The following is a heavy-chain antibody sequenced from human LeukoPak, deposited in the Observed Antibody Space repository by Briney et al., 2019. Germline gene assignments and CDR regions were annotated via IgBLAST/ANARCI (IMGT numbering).Heavy chain of an antibody. Sequence: SETLSLTCTVSGGSISSGNNYWSWIRQPAGEGLEWIGRISTSGSTNYNPSLKSRVTISVDTSKNQFSLKLNSVTAADTAVYYCASRRLQTDWLGFDPWGQGTLVTVSS. CDR2: ISTSGST. J-gene: IGHJ5*02. CDR1: GGSISSGNNY. V-gene: IGHV4-61*02. CDR3: ASRRLQTDWLGFDP. D-gene: IGHD5-24*01.